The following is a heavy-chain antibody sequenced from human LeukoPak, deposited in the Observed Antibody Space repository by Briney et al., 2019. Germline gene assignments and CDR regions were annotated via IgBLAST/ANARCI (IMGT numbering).Heavy chain of an antibody. CDR3: ARLGALRYFDWLLFSNYFDY. V-gene: IGHV4-34*01. Sequence: SETLSLTCAVYGGSFSGYYWSWIRQPPGKGLEWIGEINHSGSTNYNPSLKSRVTISVDTSKNQFSLKLSSVTAADTAVYYCARLGALRYFDWLLFSNYFDYWGQGTLDTVSS. CDR2: INHSGST. J-gene: IGHJ4*02. CDR1: GGSFSGYY. D-gene: IGHD3-9*01.